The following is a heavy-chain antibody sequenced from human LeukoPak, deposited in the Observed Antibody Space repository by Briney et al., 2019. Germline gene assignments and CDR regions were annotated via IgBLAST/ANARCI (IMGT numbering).Heavy chain of an antibody. V-gene: IGHV4-34*01. D-gene: IGHD3-9*01. CDR3: ARLVRLRYFDWDEDAFDI. CDR1: GGSFSGYY. CDR2: INHSGST. J-gene: IGHJ3*02. Sequence: PSETLSLTCAVYGGSFSGYYWSWIRQPPGKGLEWIGEINHSGSTNYNPSLKSRVTISVDTSENQFSLKLSSVTAADTAVYYCARLVRLRYFDWDEDAFDIWGQGTMVTVSS.